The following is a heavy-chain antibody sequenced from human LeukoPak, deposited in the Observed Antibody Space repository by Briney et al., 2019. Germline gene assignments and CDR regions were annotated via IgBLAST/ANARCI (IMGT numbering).Heavy chain of an antibody. CDR1: GFTFSSYS. Sequence: GGSLRLSCAASGFTFSSYSMNWVRQAPGKGLEWVSSISSSSSYIYYADSVKGRFTISRDNAKNSLYLQMNSLRAEDTAVYYCCGYSYGYDPAFDIWGQGTMVTVSS. D-gene: IGHD5-18*01. CDR2: ISSSSSYI. V-gene: IGHV3-21*01. CDR3: CGYSYGYDPAFDI. J-gene: IGHJ3*02.